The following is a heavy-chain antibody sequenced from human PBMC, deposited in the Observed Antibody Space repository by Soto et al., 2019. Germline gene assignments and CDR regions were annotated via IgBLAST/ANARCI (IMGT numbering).Heavy chain of an antibody. V-gene: IGHV4-4*07. D-gene: IGHD2-15*01. CDR1: GGSMNAHF. J-gene: IGHJ4*02. CDR2: IHISGTT. Sequence: SETLSLTCTVSGGSMNAHFWSWIRQSAGKGLEWIGHIHISGTTTYNPSLKGRVTMSLDPPKNQLSLKLTSVTAADTAVYYCARINGGSLDFWGQGTLVTVSS. CDR3: ARINGGSLDF.